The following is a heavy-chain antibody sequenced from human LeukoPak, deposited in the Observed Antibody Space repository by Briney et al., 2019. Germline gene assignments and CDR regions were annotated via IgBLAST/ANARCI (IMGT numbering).Heavy chain of an antibody. V-gene: IGHV3-23*01. Sequence: GGSLRLSCAASGFTFRDSAMTWVRQAPGKGLEWVSLISFSGDNTYYRDSVKGRFTVSRDTSKDTLYLQMNSLRADDTAVYYCARDGFNDRSGDNDGFDMWGQGTMVTVSS. D-gene: IGHD1-1*01. CDR1: GFTFRDSA. CDR3: ARDGFNDRSGDNDGFDM. CDR2: ISFSGDNT. J-gene: IGHJ3*02.